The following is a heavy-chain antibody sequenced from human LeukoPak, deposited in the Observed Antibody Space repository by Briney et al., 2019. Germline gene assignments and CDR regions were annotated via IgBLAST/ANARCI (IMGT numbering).Heavy chain of an antibody. CDR2: INPSGGST. CDR3: ARVSRRSGQFDY. Sequence: GASVKVSCTASGYTFTGYYMHWVRQAPGQGLEWMGIINPSGGSTSYAQKFQGRVTMTRDTSTSTVYMELSSLRSEDTAVYYCARVSRRSGQFDYWGQGTLVTVSS. CDR1: GYTFTGYY. D-gene: IGHD1-1*01. J-gene: IGHJ4*02. V-gene: IGHV1-46*01.